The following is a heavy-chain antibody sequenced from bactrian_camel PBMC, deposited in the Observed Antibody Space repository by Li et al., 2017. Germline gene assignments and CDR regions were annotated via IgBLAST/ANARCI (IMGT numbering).Heavy chain of an antibody. CDR3: ETNGQ. D-gene: IGHD5*01. Sequence: VQPGGSLRLSCAASGFTFSNYWMYWVRQVPWKGLERVSGIVSAGGNTVYTDSVKGRFTISRDNAKNTLYLQMNSLKPEDTAMYYCETNGQRGQGTQVTVS. J-gene: IGHJ4*01. V-gene: IGHV3S1*01. CDR1: GFTFSNYW. CDR2: IVSAGGNT.